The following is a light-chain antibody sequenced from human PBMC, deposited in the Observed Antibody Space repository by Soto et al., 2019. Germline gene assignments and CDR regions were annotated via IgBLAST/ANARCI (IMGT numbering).Light chain of an antibody. CDR3: QTWGTGIRV. Sequence: HLVLTQSPSASASLGASVKLTCTLSSGHSSYAIAWHQQQPEKGPRYLMKVHSDGSHSKGDGTPDRFSGSSSGAERYLTISSLQSEDEADYYCQTWGTGIRVFGGGTKVTVL. J-gene: IGLJ2*01. V-gene: IGLV4-69*01. CDR2: VHSDGSH. CDR1: SGHSSYA.